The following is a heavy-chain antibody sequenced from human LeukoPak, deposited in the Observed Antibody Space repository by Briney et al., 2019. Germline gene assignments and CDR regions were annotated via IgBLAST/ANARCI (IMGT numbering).Heavy chain of an antibody. D-gene: IGHD5-18*01. V-gene: IGHV1-18*01. CDR3: ARDLARGYSYGYNAFDI. J-gene: IGHJ3*02. CDR1: GYTFSSYG. CDR2: ITAGNGNT. Sequence: GASVKVSCKASGYTFSSYGIGSVRQAPRQGLEWMGWITAGNGNTNYAQKVQGRVTMTTDTSTSTAYMELRSLRSDDTAVYFCARDLARGYSYGYNAFDIWGQGTMVTVSS.